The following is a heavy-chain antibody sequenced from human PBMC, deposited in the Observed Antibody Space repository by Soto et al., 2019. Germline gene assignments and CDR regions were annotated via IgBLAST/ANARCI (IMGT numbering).Heavy chain of an antibody. D-gene: IGHD3-22*01. J-gene: IGHJ3*02. CDR2: IYPGDSDT. CDR1: GYSFTSYW. Sequence: GESLKISCKGSGYSFTSYWIGWVRQMPGKGLEWMGIIYPGDSDTRYSPSFQGQVTISADKSISTAYLQWSSLKASDTAMYYCATRYYYDSSGYYIRAFDIWGQGTMVTVSS. V-gene: IGHV5-51*01. CDR3: ATRYYYDSSGYYIRAFDI.